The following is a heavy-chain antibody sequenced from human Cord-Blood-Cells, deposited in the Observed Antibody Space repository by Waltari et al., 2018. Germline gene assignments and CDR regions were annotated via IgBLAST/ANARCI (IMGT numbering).Heavy chain of an antibody. J-gene: IGHJ4*02. V-gene: IGHV4-30-2*01. CDR1: GGSISSGGYS. D-gene: IGHD3-3*01. CDR2: IYHIGRT. Sequence: QLQLQESGSGLVKPSQTLSLTCAVSGGSISSGGYSWSWIRQPPGMGLEWIGYIYHIGRTYYTPSLKSRVTISVDRSKNQFSLKLSSVTAADTAVYYCARGRFLEWLLFDYWGQGTLVTVSS. CDR3: ARGRFLEWLLFDY.